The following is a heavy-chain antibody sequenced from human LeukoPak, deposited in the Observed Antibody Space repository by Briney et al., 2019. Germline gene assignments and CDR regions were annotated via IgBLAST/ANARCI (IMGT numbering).Heavy chain of an antibody. CDR3: ARGLTNYYYGSGSYYIEFDP. D-gene: IGHD3-10*01. J-gene: IGHJ5*02. CDR1: GYTFTGYY. V-gene: IGHV1-18*04. CDR2: ISAYNGNT. Sequence: ASVKVSCKASGYTFTGYYMHWVRQAPGQGLEWMGWISAYNGNTNYAQKLQGRVTMTTDTSTSTAYMELRSLRSDDTAVYYCARGLTNYYYGSGSYYIEFDPWGQGTLVTVSS.